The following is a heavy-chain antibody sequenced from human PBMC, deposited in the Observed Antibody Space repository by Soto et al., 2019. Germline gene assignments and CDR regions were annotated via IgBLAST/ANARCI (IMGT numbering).Heavy chain of an antibody. D-gene: IGHD4-4*01. CDR1: GYTLVSYV. Sequence: QVQLVQSGAEVKKAGASVKVSCKASGYTLVSYVISWVRQAPGQGLEWMGWVSAYNGNTNYAQNLQGRVTMTTDTSTSTVYMELRSLRFDDTAVYCFARGSDTVTTDWFDRWGPGTLVTVSS. J-gene: IGHJ5*02. CDR3: ARGSDTVTTDWFDR. CDR2: VSAYNGNT. V-gene: IGHV1-18*01.